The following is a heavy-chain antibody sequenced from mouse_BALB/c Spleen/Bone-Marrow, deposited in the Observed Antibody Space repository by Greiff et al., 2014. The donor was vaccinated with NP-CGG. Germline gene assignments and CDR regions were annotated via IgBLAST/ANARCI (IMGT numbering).Heavy chain of an antibody. CDR3: ARFGRSYFDY. V-gene: IGHV1-54*01. Sequence: VKLMESGAELVRPGTAVNVSCKASGYAFTNYLIEWVKQRPGQGLEWIGVINPGSXXXXXXEKXKGKAXLTADKSSSTAYMQLSSLTSDDSAVYFCARFGRSYFDYWGQGTTLTVSS. CDR1: GYAFTNYL. CDR2: INPGSXXX. J-gene: IGHJ2*01.